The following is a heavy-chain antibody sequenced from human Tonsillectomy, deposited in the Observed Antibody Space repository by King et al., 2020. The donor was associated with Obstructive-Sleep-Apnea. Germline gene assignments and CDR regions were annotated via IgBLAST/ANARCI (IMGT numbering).Heavy chain of an antibody. CDR1: VGSISSSSYY. J-gene: IGHJ4*02. Sequence: MQLQESGPGLVKPSETLSLTCTVSVGSISSSSYYWGWIRQPPGKGLEWIGSIYYSGSTYYNPSLKSRVTISVDTSKNQFSLKLSSVTAADTAVYYCARAGKTYYDILTGYYPKAGYAYWGQGTLVTVSS. CDR3: ARAGKTYYDILTGYYPKAGYAY. CDR2: IYYSGST. D-gene: IGHD3-9*01. V-gene: IGHV4-39*07.